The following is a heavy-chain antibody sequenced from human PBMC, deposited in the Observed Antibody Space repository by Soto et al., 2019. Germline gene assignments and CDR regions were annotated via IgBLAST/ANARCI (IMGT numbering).Heavy chain of an antibody. Sequence: EVQLLESGGGLXXPGGSXXLSCAASGFXXXXXAMSXXXQAPGKGLELVSTISGRGENTYYADSVKGRFTISRDNSKNTLNLQMNSLRGEDTAVYYCAKDRGTGDYGVNAVDIWGQGTMVTVAS. CDR2: ISGRGENT. CDR1: GFXXXXXA. CDR3: AKDRGTGDYGVNAVDI. V-gene: IGHV3-23*01. D-gene: IGHD7-27*01. J-gene: IGHJ3*02.